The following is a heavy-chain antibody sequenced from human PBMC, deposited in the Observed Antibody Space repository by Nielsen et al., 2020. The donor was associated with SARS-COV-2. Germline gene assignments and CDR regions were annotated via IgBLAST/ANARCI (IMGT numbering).Heavy chain of an antibody. Sequence: GESLKISCKGSGYSFTSYWISWVRQMPGKGLEWMGRIDPSDSYTNYSPSFQGHVTISADKSISTAYLQWSSLKASDTAMYYCARHMKGLRYFDWSQHPDAFDIWGQGTMVTVSS. J-gene: IGHJ3*02. V-gene: IGHV5-10-1*01. D-gene: IGHD3-9*01. CDR3: ARHMKGLRYFDWSQHPDAFDI. CDR1: GYSFTSYW. CDR2: IDPSDSYT.